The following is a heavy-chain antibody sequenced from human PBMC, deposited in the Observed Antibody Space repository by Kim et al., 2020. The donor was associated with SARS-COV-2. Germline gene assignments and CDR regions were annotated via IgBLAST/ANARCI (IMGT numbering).Heavy chain of an antibody. CDR2: IRSKADKYAT. D-gene: IGHD4-17*01. J-gene: IGHJ4*02. CDR1: GFTFSGSL. Sequence: GGSLRLSCVASGFTFSGSLMHWVRQASGKGLEWVGLIRSKADKYATAYAASVNGRFTISRDDSKNTAYLQMYSLKTEDTAVYYCSSRGGDVIDYWGQGTLVTVSS. V-gene: IGHV3-73*01. CDR3: SSRGGDVIDY.